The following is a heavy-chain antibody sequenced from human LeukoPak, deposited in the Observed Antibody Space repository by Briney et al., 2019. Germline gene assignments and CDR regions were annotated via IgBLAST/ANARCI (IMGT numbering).Heavy chain of an antibody. CDR2: ISGSGGST. V-gene: IGHV3-23*01. CDR1: GFTFSSYA. CDR3: AKSSRGNFPLVSAFDI. D-gene: IGHD3-3*01. J-gene: IGHJ3*02. Sequence: GGSLRLSCAASGFTFSSYAMSWVRQAPGKGLEWVSAISGSGGSTYYADSVKGRFTISRDNSKNTLYLQMNSLRAEDTAVYYCAKSSRGNFPLVSAFDIWGQGTMVTVSS.